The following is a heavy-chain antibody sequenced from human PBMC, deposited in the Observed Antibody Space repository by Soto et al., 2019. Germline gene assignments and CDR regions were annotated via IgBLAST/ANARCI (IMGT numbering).Heavy chain of an antibody. CDR3: ARVTTTRYCSGGSCYWGGTWFDP. D-gene: IGHD2-15*01. Sequence: SETLSLTCAVSGGSISSGGYSWSWIRQPPGKGLEWIGYIYHSGSTYYNPSLKSRVTISVDRSKNQFSLKLSSVTAADTAVYYCARVTTTRYCSGGSCYWGGTWFDPWGQGTLVTVS. CDR1: GGSISSGGYS. CDR2: IYHSGST. V-gene: IGHV4-30-2*01. J-gene: IGHJ5*02.